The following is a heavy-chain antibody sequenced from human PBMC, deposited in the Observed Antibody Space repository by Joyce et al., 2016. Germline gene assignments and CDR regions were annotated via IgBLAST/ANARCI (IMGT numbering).Heavy chain of an antibody. Sequence: EVQLVESGGGLVQPGGSLRLSCAASGFSFNTYSINWVRQAPGKGLELLSYISASSGTIYYADSVKGRFTISRDNAKNSVYLQMNSLRDEDTAVYYCARVDRTGYTCDYWGQGTLVTVSS. CDR3: ARVDRTGYTCDY. V-gene: IGHV3-48*02. J-gene: IGHJ4*02. CDR1: GFSFNTYS. D-gene: IGHD5-24*01. CDR2: ISASSGTI.